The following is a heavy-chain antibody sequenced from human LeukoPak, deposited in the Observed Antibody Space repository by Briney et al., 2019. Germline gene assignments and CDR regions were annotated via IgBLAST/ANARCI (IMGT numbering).Heavy chain of an antibody. CDR2: IKQDGSEK. Sequence: GGSLRLSCAASGFTFSSYWMTWVRQAPGKGLEWVANIKQDGSEKYYVDSVKGRFTISRDNAKNSLYLQMNSLRAEDTAVYYCAKTSSSSDRDYLGQGTLVTVSS. CDR1: GFTFSSYW. J-gene: IGHJ4*02. D-gene: IGHD6-6*01. V-gene: IGHV3-7*01. CDR3: AKTSSSSDRDY.